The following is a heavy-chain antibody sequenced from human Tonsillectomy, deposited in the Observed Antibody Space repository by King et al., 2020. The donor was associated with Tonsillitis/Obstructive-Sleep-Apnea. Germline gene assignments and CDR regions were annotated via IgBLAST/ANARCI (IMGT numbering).Heavy chain of an antibody. CDR2: ISSSSSYI. Sequence: VQLVESGGGLVKPGGSLRLSCAASGFTFSSYSMNWVRQAPGKGLEWVSSISSSSSYIYYADSVKGRFTISRDNAKNSLYLQMNSLRAEDTAVYYCARDRQLPPFSSDYWGQGTLVTVSS. D-gene: IGHD2/OR15-2a*01. J-gene: IGHJ4*02. CDR3: ARDRQLPPFSSDY. CDR1: GFTFSSYS. V-gene: IGHV3-21*01.